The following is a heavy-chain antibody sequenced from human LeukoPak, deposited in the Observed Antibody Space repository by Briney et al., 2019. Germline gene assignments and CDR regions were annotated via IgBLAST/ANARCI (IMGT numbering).Heavy chain of an antibody. CDR3: ARDLAASYYYD. CDR1: GYTFTSYD. Sequence: GASVKVSCKASGYTFTSYDINWVRQATGQGLQWMGWMNPNSGNTGYAQKFQGRATMTRNTSISTAYMELSSLRSEDTAVYYCARDLAASYYYDWGQGTLVTVSS. V-gene: IGHV1-8*01. D-gene: IGHD3-22*01. CDR2: MNPNSGNT. J-gene: IGHJ4*02.